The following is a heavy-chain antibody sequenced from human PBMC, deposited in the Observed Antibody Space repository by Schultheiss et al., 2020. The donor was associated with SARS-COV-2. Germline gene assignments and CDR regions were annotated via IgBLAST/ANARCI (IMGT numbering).Heavy chain of an antibody. CDR3: AKLTTIVVVTVCDY. Sequence: GGSLRLSCAASGFTFSSYGMHWVRQAPGKGLEWVAVIWYDGSNKYYADSVKGRFTISRDNSKNTLYLQMNSLRAEDTAVYYCAKLTTIVVVTVCDYWGQGTLVTVSS. J-gene: IGHJ4*02. CDR1: GFTFSSYG. D-gene: IGHD3-22*01. V-gene: IGHV3-33*06. CDR2: IWYDGSNK.